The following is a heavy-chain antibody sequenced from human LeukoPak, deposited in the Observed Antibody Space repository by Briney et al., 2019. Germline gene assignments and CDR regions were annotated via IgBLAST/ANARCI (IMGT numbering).Heavy chain of an antibody. J-gene: IGHJ4*02. CDR1: GFTLSSYS. CDR2: ISRDSGTI. D-gene: IGHD5-12*01. V-gene: IGHV3-48*02. CDR3: ARYGGYDHGY. Sequence: GGSLRLSCAASGFTLSSYSMNWVRQAPGKGLEWVSYISRDSGTINYADSVEGRFTISRDNAKNSLYLQMNSLRDEDTAVYYCARYGGYDHGYWGQGTLVTVSS.